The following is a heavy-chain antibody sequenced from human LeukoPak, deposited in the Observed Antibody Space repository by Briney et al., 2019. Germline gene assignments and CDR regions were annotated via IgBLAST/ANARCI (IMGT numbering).Heavy chain of an antibody. J-gene: IGHJ3*02. CDR3: AREGYSYGYMAFDI. V-gene: IGHV3-33*01. Sequence: GGSLRLSCAASGFTFSSYGMHWVRQAPGKGLEWVAVIWYDGSNKYYADTVKGRFTISRDNSKNTLYLQMNSLRAEDPAVYYCAREGYSYGYMAFDIWGQGTMVTVSS. CDR2: IWYDGSNK. CDR1: GFTFSSYG. D-gene: IGHD5-18*01.